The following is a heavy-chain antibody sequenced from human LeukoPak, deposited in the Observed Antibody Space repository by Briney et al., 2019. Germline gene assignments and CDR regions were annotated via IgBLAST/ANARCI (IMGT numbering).Heavy chain of an antibody. CDR1: GFTFSSYS. D-gene: IGHD1-26*01. CDR3: AKDLVGAKPPFAFDI. CDR2: ISISGTTI. V-gene: IGHV3-48*01. Sequence: GGSLRLSCEASGFTFSSYSMNWVRQAPGKGLEWISFISISGTTISYAESVKGRFTISRDNAKNLLYLQMSSLGAEDTAVYYCAKDLVGAKPPFAFDIWGQGTMVTVSS. J-gene: IGHJ3*02.